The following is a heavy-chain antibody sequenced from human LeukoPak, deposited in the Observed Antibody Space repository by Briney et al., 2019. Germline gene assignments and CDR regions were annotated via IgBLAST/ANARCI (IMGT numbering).Heavy chain of an antibody. J-gene: IGHJ5*02. D-gene: IGHD6-13*01. CDR2: IYTSGST. Sequence: PSETLSLTCTVSGGSISSGSYYGSWIRQPAGKGLEWIGRIYTSGSTNYNPALKGRVTISVDTSKNQFSLKLSSVPAADTAVYYCARKYSSSWYGNWFDPWGQGTLVTVSS. V-gene: IGHV4-61*02. CDR3: ARKYSSSWYGNWFDP. CDR1: GGSISSGSYY.